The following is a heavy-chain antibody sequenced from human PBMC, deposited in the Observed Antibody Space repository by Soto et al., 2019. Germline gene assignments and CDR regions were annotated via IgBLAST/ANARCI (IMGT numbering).Heavy chain of an antibody. D-gene: IGHD6-13*01. J-gene: IGHJ4*02. CDR2: INHSGST. CDR3: ARAPFSIAAAGAVDY. V-gene: IGHV4-34*01. Sequence: PGKGLEWIGEINHSGSTNYNPSLKSRVTISVDTSKNQFSLKLSSVTAADTAVYYCARAPFSIAAAGAVDYWGQGTLVTVSS.